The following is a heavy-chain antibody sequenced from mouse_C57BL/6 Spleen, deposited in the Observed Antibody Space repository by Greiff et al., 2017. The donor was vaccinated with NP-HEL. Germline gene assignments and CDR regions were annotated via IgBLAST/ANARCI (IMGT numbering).Heavy chain of an antibody. J-gene: IGHJ3*01. V-gene: IGHV1-62-2*01. D-gene: IGHD2-4*01. CDR1: GYTFTEYT. CDR2: FYPGGGSI. Sequence: LVESGAELVKPGASVKLSCKASGYTFTEYTIHWVKQRPGQGLEWIGWFYPGGGSIKYNEKFKDKATLTADKSTITVYMELSRLTSEDSAVYFCARHEDDDYAVVWFAYWGQVTPVTVSA. CDR3: ARHEDDDYAVVWFAY.